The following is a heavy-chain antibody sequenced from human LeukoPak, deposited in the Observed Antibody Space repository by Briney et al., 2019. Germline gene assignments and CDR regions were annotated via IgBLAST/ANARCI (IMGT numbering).Heavy chain of an antibody. J-gene: IGHJ4*02. CDR3: ARDKPSGRYYGNYFDY. CDR2: IYSSGST. V-gene: IGHV4-39*02. D-gene: IGHD1-26*01. CDR1: GGSIDSRSYY. Sequence: SETLSLTCTVSGGSIDSRSYYRGWIRQPPGKGLEWIGSIYSSGSTYYNPSLKSRVTISVDTSKNQFSLRLSSVTAADTAVYYCARDKPSGRYYGNYFDYWGQGTLVTVSS.